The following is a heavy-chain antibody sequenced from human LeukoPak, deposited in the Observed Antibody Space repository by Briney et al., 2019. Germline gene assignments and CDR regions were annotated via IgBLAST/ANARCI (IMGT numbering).Heavy chain of an antibody. CDR3: ARVLGYDFWSGYQAFDP. J-gene: IGHJ5*02. CDR1: GGSISSYY. CDR2: INHSGST. Sequence: SETLSLTCTVSGGSISSYYWSWIRQPPGKGLEWIGEINHSGSTNYNPSLKSRVTISVDTSKNQFSLKLSSVTAADTAVYYCARVLGYDFWSGYQAFDPWGQGTLVTVSS. V-gene: IGHV4-34*01. D-gene: IGHD3-3*01.